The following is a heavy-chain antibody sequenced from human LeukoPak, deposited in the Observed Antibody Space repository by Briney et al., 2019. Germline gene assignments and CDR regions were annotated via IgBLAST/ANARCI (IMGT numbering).Heavy chain of an antibody. CDR3: AKDYY. J-gene: IGHJ4*02. CDR1: GFTFDDYA. V-gene: IGHV3-43*02. Sequence: GGSLRLSCAASGFTFDDYAVHWVRQAPGKGLEWVSLIRADGITTYYADSVKGRFTISRDSSKNSLYLQMNSLKTEDSALYYCAKDYYWGQGTLVTVSS. CDR2: IRADGITT.